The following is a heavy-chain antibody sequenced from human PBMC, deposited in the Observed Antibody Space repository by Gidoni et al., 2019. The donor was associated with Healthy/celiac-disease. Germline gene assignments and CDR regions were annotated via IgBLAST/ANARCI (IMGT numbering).Heavy chain of an antibody. J-gene: IGHJ3*02. CDR3: ARYGGGIAVSAFDI. V-gene: IGHV4-39*01. CDR1: GGSISSSSYY. D-gene: IGHD6-19*01. CDR2: IYYSGST. Sequence: QLQLQESGPGLVKPSETLSLTCTVSGGSISSSSYYWGWIRQPPGKGLEWIGSIYYSGSTYYNPSLKSRVTISVDTSKNQFSLKLSSVTAADTAVYYCARYGGGIAVSAFDIWGQGTMVTVSS.